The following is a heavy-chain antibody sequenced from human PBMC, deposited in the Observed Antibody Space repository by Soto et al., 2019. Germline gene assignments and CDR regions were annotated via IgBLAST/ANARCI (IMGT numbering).Heavy chain of an antibody. CDR2: IYSGGST. CDR3: ARAIEGYYYDSSGYFDY. V-gene: IGHV3-53*01. CDR1: GFTVSSNY. Sequence: GGSLRLSCAASGFTVSSNYMSWVRQAPGKGLEWVSVIYSGGSTYYADSVKGRFTISRDNSKNTLYLQMNSLRAEDTAVYYCARAIEGYYYDSSGYFDYWGQGPLVTVYS. D-gene: IGHD3-22*01. J-gene: IGHJ4*02.